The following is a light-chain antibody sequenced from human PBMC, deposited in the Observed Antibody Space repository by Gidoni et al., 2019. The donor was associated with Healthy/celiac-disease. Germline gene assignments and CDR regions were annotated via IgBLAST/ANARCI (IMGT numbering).Light chain of an antibody. J-gene: IGKJ3*01. CDR1: PSISSY. Sequence: IQMTQTPSSLSASVCEGVTITCRASPSISSYVTWYQQKPGTAPQPLIYDASSLQSGVPARFSGSGSLTYLTLTISCLQPEDVATYDFQQSYSTPQFTFGPGTKVDIK. CDR3: QQSYSTPQFT. CDR2: DAS. V-gene: IGKV1-39*01.